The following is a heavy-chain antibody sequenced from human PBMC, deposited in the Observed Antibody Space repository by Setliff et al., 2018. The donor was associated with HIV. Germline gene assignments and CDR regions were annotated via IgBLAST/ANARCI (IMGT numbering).Heavy chain of an antibody. Sequence: GGSLRLSCAASGFTFNSYGMHWVRQAPGKGLEWVALIWYDASKKEYADSVKGRFNILRDDSKKTVDLQMNSLRAEDTAVYYCARRRGYCSGGECPGKSFDIWGQGTMVTVSS. CDR1: GFTFNSYG. V-gene: IGHV3-33*08. J-gene: IGHJ3*02. D-gene: IGHD2-15*01. CDR3: ARRRGYCSGGECPGKSFDI. CDR2: IWYDASKK.